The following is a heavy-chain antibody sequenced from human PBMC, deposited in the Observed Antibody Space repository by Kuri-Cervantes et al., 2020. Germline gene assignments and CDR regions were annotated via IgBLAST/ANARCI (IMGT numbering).Heavy chain of an antibody. CDR3: ARGAGYCSSTSCYRSPQNNWNYARKYYFDY. Sequence: GSLRLSCAASGFTFSSFWMTWVRQAPGKGLEWIGEINHSGSTNYNPSLKSRVTISVDTSKNQFSLKLSSVTAADTAVYYCARGAGYCSSTSCYRSPQNNWNYARKYYFDYWGQGTLVTVSS. V-gene: IGHV4-34*01. D-gene: IGHD2-2*01. CDR2: INHSGST. CDR1: GFTFSSFW. J-gene: IGHJ4*02.